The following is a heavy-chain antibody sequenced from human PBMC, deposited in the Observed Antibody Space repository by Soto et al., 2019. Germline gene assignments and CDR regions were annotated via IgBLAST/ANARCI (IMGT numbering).Heavy chain of an antibody. CDR2: IYYSGST. V-gene: IGHV4-59*01. CDR1: GGSISSYY. J-gene: IGHJ4*02. CDR3: ARRQGYCSSTSCYAFDY. D-gene: IGHD2-2*01. Sequence: SETLPLTCTVSGGSISSYYWSWIRQPPGKGLEWIGYIYYSGSTNYNPSLKSRVTISVDTSKNQFSLKLSSVTAADTAVYYCARRQGYCSSTSCYAFDYWGQGTLVTVSS.